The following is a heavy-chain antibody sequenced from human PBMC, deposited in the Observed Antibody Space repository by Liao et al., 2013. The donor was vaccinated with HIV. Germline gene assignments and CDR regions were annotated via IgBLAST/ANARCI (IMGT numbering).Heavy chain of an antibody. Sequence: QVQLQESGPGLVKPSETLSLTCAVSGGSMNNHYWNWIRQPAGRGLEWIGEINHSGSTKFNPSLKSRVTVSVNTFKNQFSLRLSSVTAADTAVYYCARGLRGAQYYYYYYLDVWAKGPRSPSP. V-gene: IGHV4-59*11. J-gene: IGHJ6*03. CDR2: INHSGST. CDR1: GGSMNNHY. CDR3: ARGLRGAQYYYYYYLDV.